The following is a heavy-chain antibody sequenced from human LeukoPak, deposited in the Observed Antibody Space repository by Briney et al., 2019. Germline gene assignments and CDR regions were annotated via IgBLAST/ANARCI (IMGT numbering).Heavy chain of an antibody. V-gene: IGHV1-2*02. J-gene: IGHJ4*02. D-gene: IGHD2-21*02. CDR1: GYTFTGNH. CDR2: INPNRGCT. Sequence: ASVKVSCKASGYTFTGNHMHWVRQAPGQGLEWMGWINPNRGCTNYAQKFQGRVIMTRDTSIGTAYMELSRLRSDDTAVYYCARGGSTDSIHSCGGNCYFLDYWGQGTLVTVSS. CDR3: ARGGSTDSIHSCGGNCYFLDY.